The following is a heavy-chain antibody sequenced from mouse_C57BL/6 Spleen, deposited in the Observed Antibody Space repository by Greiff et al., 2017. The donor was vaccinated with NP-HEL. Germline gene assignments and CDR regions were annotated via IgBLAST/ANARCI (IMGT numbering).Heavy chain of an antibody. J-gene: IGHJ1*03. Sequence: QVQLQQSGAELARPGASVKLSCKASGYTFPSYGISWVKQRTGQGLEWIGEIYPRSGNTYYNEKFKGKATLTADKSSSTAYMELRSLTSEDSAVYFCARSLDYYGSSGYFDVWGTGTTVTVSS. CDR3: ARSLDYYGSSGYFDV. D-gene: IGHD1-1*01. V-gene: IGHV1-81*01. CDR1: GYTFPSYG. CDR2: IYPRSGNT.